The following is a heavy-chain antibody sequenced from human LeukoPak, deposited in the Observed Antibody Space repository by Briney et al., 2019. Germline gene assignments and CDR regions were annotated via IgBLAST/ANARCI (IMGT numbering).Heavy chain of an antibody. V-gene: IGHV3-30*04. J-gene: IGHJ4*02. Sequence: TGGSLRLSCAASGFTFSSYAMHWVRQAPGKGLEWVAVISYDGSNKYYADSVKGRFTISRDNSKNTLHLQMNSLRAEDTAVYYCAREGRYSSSWYRTPFDYWGQGTLVTVSS. CDR3: AREGRYSSSWYRTPFDY. D-gene: IGHD6-13*01. CDR2: ISYDGSNK. CDR1: GFTFSSYA.